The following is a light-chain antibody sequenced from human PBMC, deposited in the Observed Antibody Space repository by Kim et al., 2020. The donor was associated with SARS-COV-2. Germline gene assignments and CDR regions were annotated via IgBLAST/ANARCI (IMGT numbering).Light chain of an antibody. CDR2: GKK. Sequence: ASGEKVMMTRQGESLRSCYASWYQQKTGQAPVIVVYGKKNSPSGSPERLFGCSTGKTASLIITGGKEEDEADDYCNTRESSGNNVVFGGGTQLTVL. V-gene: IGLV3-19*01. J-gene: IGLJ3*02. CDR1: SLRSCY. CDR3: NTRESSGNNVV.